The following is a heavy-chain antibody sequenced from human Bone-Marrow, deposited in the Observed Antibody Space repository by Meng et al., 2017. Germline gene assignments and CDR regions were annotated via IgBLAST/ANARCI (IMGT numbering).Heavy chain of an antibody. V-gene: IGHV3-33*08. Sequence: GESLKISCAVSGVTFSGSDIHWVRQAPGKGLEWVAVIWYDGSNKYYADSVKGRFTISRDNSKNTLYLQMNSLRAEDTAVYYCARKYSSGWEPGYFDYWGQGTLVTVSS. CDR2: IWYDGSNK. D-gene: IGHD6-19*01. CDR3: ARKYSSGWEPGYFDY. J-gene: IGHJ4*02. CDR1: GVTFSGSD.